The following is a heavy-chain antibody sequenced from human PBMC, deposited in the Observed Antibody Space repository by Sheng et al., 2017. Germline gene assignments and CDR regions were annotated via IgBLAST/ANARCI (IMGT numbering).Heavy chain of an antibody. CDR1: GFTFSSYA. D-gene: IGHD2-15*01. CDR3: ARASGIFMDV. CDR2: ISYDGSNK. Sequence: QVQLVESGGGVVQPGRSLRLSCAASGFTFSSYAMHWVRQAPGKGLEWVAVISYDGSNKYYADSVKDRFTISRDNSKNTLYLQMNSLRAEDTAVYYCARASGIFMDVWGKGTTVTVSS. V-gene: IGHV3-30-3*01. J-gene: IGHJ6*03.